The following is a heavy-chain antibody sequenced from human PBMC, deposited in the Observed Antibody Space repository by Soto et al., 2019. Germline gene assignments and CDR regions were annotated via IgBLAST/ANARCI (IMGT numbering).Heavy chain of an antibody. V-gene: IGHV3-23*01. D-gene: IGHD2-2*01. J-gene: IGHJ4*02. Sequence: GGSLILSCAASGFTFSSYAMSWVRQAPGKGLEWVSAISGSGGSTYYADSVKGRFTISRDNSKNTLYLQMNSLRAEDTAVYYCAKGYNVVVPATLDYWGQGTLVTAPQ. CDR2: ISGSGGST. CDR3: AKGYNVVVPATLDY. CDR1: GFTFSSYA.